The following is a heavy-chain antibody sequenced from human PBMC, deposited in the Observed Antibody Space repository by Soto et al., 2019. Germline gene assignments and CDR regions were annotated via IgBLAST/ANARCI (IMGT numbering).Heavy chain of an antibody. CDR3: ARQGDSSGYHGRPDY. Sequence: SETLSLTCAVSGGSFSGDPWSWICQPPGKGLEGIGEVNHNGLTNYNPSLQGRVTISVDMTKHLSSLKLSSVTAADTAVYDCARQGDSSGYHGRPDYWGPRNLVTVP. CDR1: GGSFSGDP. J-gene: IGHJ4*02. CDR2: VNHNGLT. V-gene: IGHV4-34*01. D-gene: IGHD3-22*01.